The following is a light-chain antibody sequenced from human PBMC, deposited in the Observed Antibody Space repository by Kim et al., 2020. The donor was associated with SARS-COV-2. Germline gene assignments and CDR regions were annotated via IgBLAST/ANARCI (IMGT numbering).Light chain of an antibody. CDR2: TNN. J-gene: IGLJ3*02. CDR1: SANIGSNS. CDR3: AAWDESLNGWV. Sequence: GQRVTVSVSGSSANIGSNSVTWFQQLPGTAPKLLIYTNNQRPSGVPDRFSGSKSGTSASLAISGLQSEDEANYYCAAWDESLNGWVFGGGTQLTVL. V-gene: IGLV1-44*01.